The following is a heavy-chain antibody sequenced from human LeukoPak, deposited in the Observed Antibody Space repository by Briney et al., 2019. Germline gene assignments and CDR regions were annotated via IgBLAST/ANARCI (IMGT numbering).Heavy chain of an antibody. CDR1: GGSISSGGYY. CDR2: IYYSGST. V-gene: IGHV4-31*03. J-gene: IGHJ4*02. D-gene: IGHD2-2*01. CDR3: ARGRRLGYCSSTSCYNLHFDY. Sequence: SETLSLTCTVSGGSISSGGYYWSWIRQHPGKGLEWIGYIYYSGSTYYNPSLKSRVTISVDTSKNQFSLKLSSVTAADTAVYYCARGRRLGYCSSTSCYNLHFDYWGQGTLVTVSS.